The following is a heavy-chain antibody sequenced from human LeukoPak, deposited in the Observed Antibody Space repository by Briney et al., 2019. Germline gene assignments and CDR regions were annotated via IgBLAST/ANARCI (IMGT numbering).Heavy chain of an antibody. CDR3: ARDYDSSGYYWS. D-gene: IGHD3-22*01. Sequence: SETLSLTCTVSGGSISTYYWSWIRQPPGKGLEWIGYIYYSGSINYNPSLKSRVTMSVDTSKSQFSLKLNSVTAADTAVYYCARDYDSSGYYWSWGQGTLVTVSS. CDR1: GGSISTYY. J-gene: IGHJ4*02. V-gene: IGHV4-59*01. CDR2: IYYSGSI.